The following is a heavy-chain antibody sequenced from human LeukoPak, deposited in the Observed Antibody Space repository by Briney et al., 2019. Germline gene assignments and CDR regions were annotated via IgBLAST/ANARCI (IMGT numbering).Heavy chain of an antibody. CDR2: INPNSGGT. V-gene: IGHV1-2*02. J-gene: IGHJ6*02. CDR1: GYTFTGYY. D-gene: IGHD2-15*01. CDR3: ARDRASGSYYYGMDV. Sequence: GASVKVSCKASGYTFTGYYMHWVRQAPGRGLEWMGWINPNSGGTNYAQKFQGRVTMTRDTSISTAYMGLSRLRSDDTAVYYCARDRASGSYYYGMDVWGQGTTVTVSS.